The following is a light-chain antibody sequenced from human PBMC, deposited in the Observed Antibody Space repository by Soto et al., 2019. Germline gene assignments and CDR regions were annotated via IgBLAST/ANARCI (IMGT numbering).Light chain of an antibody. V-gene: IGLV1-44*01. CDR1: SSNIGSNT. J-gene: IGLJ2*01. CDR2: SNN. Sequence: QSVLTQPPSASGTPGQRVTLSCSGSSSNIGSNTVNWYQQLPGTAHKLLIYSNNQRPSGVPDRFSGSKSGTSASLAISGLQSEDEADYYCAAWDDSLNGVVFGGGTKVTVL. CDR3: AAWDDSLNGVV.